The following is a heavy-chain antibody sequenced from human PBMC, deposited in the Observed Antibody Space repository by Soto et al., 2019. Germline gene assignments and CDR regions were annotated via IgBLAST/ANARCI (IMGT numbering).Heavy chain of an antibody. Sequence: PSETLSLTCSVSGGSISSSSYFWGWIRQPPGKGLEWIGSIYYSGSTYYNPSLKSRVTISVDTSKNQFSLKLSSVTAADTAVYYCARAIGVVIITAWFDPWGQGTLVTVS. CDR1: GGSISSSSYF. D-gene: IGHD3-3*01. CDR2: IYYSGST. J-gene: IGHJ5*02. CDR3: ARAIGVVIITAWFDP. V-gene: IGHV4-39*01.